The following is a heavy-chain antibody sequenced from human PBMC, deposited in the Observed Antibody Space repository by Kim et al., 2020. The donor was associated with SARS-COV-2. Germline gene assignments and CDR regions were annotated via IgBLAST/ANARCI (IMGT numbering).Heavy chain of an antibody. J-gene: IGHJ4*02. V-gene: IGHV3-74*01. CDR3: ASLSTGYGWDKFDY. D-gene: IGHD3-16*01. CDR1: GFTFSSYW. CDR2: VNSDGSST. Sequence: GGSLRLSCVASGFTFSSYWMRWVRQAPGKGLVWVSRVNSDGSSTSYADSVKGRFTISRDNARNTLYLQMNSLRVEDTAVYYCASLSTGYGWDKFDYWGQGTLVTVSS.